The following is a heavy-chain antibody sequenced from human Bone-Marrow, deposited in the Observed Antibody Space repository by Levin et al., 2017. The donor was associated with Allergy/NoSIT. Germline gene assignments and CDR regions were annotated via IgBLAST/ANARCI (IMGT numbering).Heavy chain of an antibody. Sequence: AGGSLRLSCTASGFTFYTSAMTWVRQAPGKALGWVSAIGGSGDITSYADPVKGRFTVSRDNSKNMLFLQMDSLRVEDTAFYYCAKGSSGSFHKMDSWGQGILVTVSS. CDR3: AKGSSGSFHKMDS. CDR2: IGGSGDIT. J-gene: IGHJ4*02. D-gene: IGHD6-19*01. V-gene: IGHV3-23*01. CDR1: GFTFYTSA.